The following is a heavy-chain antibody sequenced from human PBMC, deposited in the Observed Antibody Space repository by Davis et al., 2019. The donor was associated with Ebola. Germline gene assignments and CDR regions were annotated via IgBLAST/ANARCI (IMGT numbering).Heavy chain of an antibody. CDR3: ARHRELYWYFDL. D-gene: IGHD5-24*01. CDR2: IYYSGST. J-gene: IGHJ2*01. CDR1: GYSISSGYY. V-gene: IGHV4-38-2*02. Sequence: MPSETLSLTCTVSGYSISSGYYWGWIRQPPGKGLEWIGNIYYSGSTYYNPSLKSRITLSVDTSKNQFSLKLSSVTAADTAVYYCARHRELYWYFDLWGRGTLVTVSS.